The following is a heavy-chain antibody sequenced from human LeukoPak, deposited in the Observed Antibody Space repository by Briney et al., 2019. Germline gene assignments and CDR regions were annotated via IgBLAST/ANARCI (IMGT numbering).Heavy chain of an antibody. V-gene: IGHV3-48*03. Sequence: GGSLRLSCAASGFTFSSYEMNWVRQAPGKGLEWVSYISSGGSTIYYADSVEGRFTISRDNAKNSLYLQMNSLRGEDTAVYYCARDGTPIYSSGWVYMDVWGKGTTVTISS. CDR1: GFTFSSYE. J-gene: IGHJ6*04. D-gene: IGHD6-25*01. CDR2: ISSGGSTI. CDR3: ARDGTPIYSSGWVYMDV.